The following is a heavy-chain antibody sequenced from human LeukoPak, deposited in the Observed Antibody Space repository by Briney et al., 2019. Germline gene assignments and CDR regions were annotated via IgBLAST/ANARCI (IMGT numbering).Heavy chain of an antibody. CDR1: GYTFTGYY. CDR3: ARDRNSGSSLDI. V-gene: IGHV1-2*02. Sequence: ASVMVSRKASGYTFTGYYIHWVRQAPGQGLEWMGWIYPYSGDTNYAQNFQGRVTMTRDTSISTAYMELSSLKSDDTAVYYCARDRNSGSSLDIWGQGTMLTVSS. CDR2: IYPYSGDT. J-gene: IGHJ3*02. D-gene: IGHD6-6*01.